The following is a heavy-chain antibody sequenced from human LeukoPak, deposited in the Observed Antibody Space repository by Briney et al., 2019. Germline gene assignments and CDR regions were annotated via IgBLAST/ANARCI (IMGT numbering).Heavy chain of an antibody. CDR3: AREEIRSWFDP. CDR2: IYHSGST. V-gene: IGHV4-59*01. CDR1: GGFNTHYY. Sequence: KPSETLSLTCSVSGGFNTHYYWTWIRQPPGKELEWIGYIYHSGSTKYNPSLKSRVTISVDTSKNQFSLKLSSVTAADTAVYYCAREEIRSWFDPWGQGTLVTVSS. D-gene: IGHD5-24*01. J-gene: IGHJ5*02.